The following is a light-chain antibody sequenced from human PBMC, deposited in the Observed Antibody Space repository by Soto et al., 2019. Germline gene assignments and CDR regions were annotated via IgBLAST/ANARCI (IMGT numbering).Light chain of an antibody. V-gene: IGLV2-8*01. CDR3: KSYAGSNTYV. CDR1: KNDIGVYDF. Sequence: QSVLTQPPSASGSPGQSVTISCTGTKNDIGVYDFVSWYQHHPGKAPRLIIYEVVQRPSGVPDRFSGSKSGNTASLTVSGLQAADEAGYFCKSYAGSNTYVFGSGTKV. J-gene: IGLJ1*01. CDR2: EVV.